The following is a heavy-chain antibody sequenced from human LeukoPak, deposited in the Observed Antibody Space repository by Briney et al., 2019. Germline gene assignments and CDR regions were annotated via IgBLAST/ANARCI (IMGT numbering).Heavy chain of an antibody. CDR1: GFTFSDYY. J-gene: IGHJ5*02. Sequence: PGGSLRLSCAASGFTFSDYYMSWIRQPPGKGLEWIGEINHSGSTNYNPSLKSRVTISVDTSKNQFSLKLSSVTAADTAVYYCARLIAVVPAASNWFDPWGQGTLVTVSS. V-gene: IGHV4-34*01. D-gene: IGHD2-2*01. CDR2: INHSGST. CDR3: ARLIAVVPAASNWFDP.